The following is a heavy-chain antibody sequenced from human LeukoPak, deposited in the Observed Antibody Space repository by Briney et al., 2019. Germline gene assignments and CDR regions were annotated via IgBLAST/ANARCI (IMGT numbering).Heavy chain of an antibody. CDR1: GGSISSGGYY. J-gene: IGHJ3*01. CDR2: IYYSGSP. D-gene: IGHD1-1*01. CDR3: AGDVMSTALDAFDV. Sequence: SQTLSLTCTVSGGSISSGGYYWSWIRQHPGKGLEWIGYIYYSGSPTYNPSLKSRVTISVDTSKNQFSLQLSSVTAADTAVYCCAGDVMSTALDAFDVWGQGTMVTVSS. V-gene: IGHV4-61*08.